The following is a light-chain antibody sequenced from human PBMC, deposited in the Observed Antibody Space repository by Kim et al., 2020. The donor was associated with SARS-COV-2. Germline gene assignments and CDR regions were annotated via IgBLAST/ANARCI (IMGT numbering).Light chain of an antibody. CDR2: AAS. J-gene: IGKJ2*01. CDR3: QQSYSTPPYT. Sequence: DIQMTQYPSSLSASLGDRVTITCRASQSISNYLNWYQQKPGKAPKLLIYAASSLQSGVPSRFSGSGSGTDFTLTISSLQPEDFATYYCQQSYSTPPYTFGQGTKLEIK. CDR1: QSISNY. V-gene: IGKV1-39*01.